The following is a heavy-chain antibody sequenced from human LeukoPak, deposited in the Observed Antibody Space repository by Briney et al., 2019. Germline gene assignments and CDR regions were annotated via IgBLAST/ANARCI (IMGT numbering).Heavy chain of an antibody. J-gene: IGHJ4*02. D-gene: IGHD1-14*01. CDR2: INAGNGDT. CDR1: GYTFSNHD. V-gene: IGHV1-3*03. Sequence: ASVKVSCKASGYTFSNHDIHWVRQAPGQRLEWMGWINAGNGDTKYSQGFQGRVTITRDTSATTAYMELSSLRSEDMAVYYCTLYNYWGQGTLVTVSS. CDR3: TLYNY.